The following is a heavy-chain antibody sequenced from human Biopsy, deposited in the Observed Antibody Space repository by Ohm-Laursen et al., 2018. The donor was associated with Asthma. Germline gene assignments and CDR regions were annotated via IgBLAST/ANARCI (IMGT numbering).Heavy chain of an antibody. J-gene: IGHJ4*02. CDR1: GYSLTDLS. CDR2: HDHEEGGT. CDR3: ASDFPKDYVRYNFQF. Sequence: ATVKISCKISGYSLTDLSMHWVRQAPGQGLEWMGGHDHEEGGTVNARRFQGRVTMTENTSTDTAYMELSSLSSDDTAVYYCASDFPKDYVRYNFQFWGQGTLVTVSS. V-gene: IGHV1-24*01. D-gene: IGHD4-17*01.